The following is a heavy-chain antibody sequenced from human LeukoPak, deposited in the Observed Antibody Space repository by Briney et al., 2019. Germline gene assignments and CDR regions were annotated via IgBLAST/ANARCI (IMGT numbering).Heavy chain of an antibody. CDR1: GITFSTRW. CDR3: ARDFDY. V-gene: IGHV3-7*01. Sequence: PGGSLRLSCVASGITFSTRWMSWVRQVPGKGLEWVGNIKEDGSEEYYGDSVKGRFTISRDNAKNSLYLQMNSLRAEDTALYYCARDFDYWGQGTLVTVSS. J-gene: IGHJ4*02. CDR2: IKEDGSEE.